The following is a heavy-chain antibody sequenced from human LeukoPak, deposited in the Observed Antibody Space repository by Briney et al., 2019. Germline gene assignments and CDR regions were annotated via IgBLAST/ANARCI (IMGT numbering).Heavy chain of an antibody. Sequence: GASVKVSCKASGYTFTGYYMHWVRQAPGQGLEWMGWVNPNSGGTNYAQKFQGRVTMTRDTSISTAYMELSRLRSDDTAVYYCARVGYSYGFVYDYWGQGTLVTVSS. V-gene: IGHV1-2*02. J-gene: IGHJ4*02. CDR2: VNPNSGGT. CDR1: GYTFTGYY. CDR3: ARVGYSYGFVYDY. D-gene: IGHD5-18*01.